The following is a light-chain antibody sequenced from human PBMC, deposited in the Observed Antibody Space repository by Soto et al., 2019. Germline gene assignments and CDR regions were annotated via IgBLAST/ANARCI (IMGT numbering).Light chain of an antibody. CDR1: SSVVGAYNL. J-gene: IGLJ1*01. CDR3: CSYAGSTWGYV. Sequence: QSMMTQPVFVSGSPGQSITISCTGTSSVVGAYNLVSWYQHYPAKAPKLLIYGVNQWPSGISDRFSGSKSGNTASLTISGLQAEDEADYYCCSYAGSTWGYVFGTGT. CDR2: GVN. V-gene: IGLV2-23*02.